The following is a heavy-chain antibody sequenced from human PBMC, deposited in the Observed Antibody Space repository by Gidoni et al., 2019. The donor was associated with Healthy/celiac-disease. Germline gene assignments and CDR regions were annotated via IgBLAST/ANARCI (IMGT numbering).Heavy chain of an antibody. V-gene: IGHV3-53*01. CDR3: ARGGPNWDDAFDI. Sequence: EVQLVESGGGLIQPGGSLRLSCAASGFTVSSNYMSWVRQAPGKGLEWVSVIYSGGSTYYADSVKGRFTISRDNSKNTLYLQMNSLRAEDTAVYYCARGGPNWDDAFDIWGQGTMVTVSS. CDR1: GFTVSSNY. J-gene: IGHJ3*02. CDR2: IYSGGST. D-gene: IGHD7-27*01.